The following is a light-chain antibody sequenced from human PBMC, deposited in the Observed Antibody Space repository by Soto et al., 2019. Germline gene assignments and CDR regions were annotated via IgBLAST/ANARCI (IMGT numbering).Light chain of an antibody. CDR1: QSVSSSY. V-gene: IGKV3-20*01. CDR3: QQEGSSTRGT. J-gene: IGKJ1*01. CDR2: GAS. Sequence: EIVLTQSPGTLSLSPGERATLSCRASQSVSSSYLAWYQQKPGQAPRLLIYGASSRATGIPDRFSGSGSGTDFTLTISRLEPEDFAVYYCQQEGSSTRGTFGQGTKVEIK.